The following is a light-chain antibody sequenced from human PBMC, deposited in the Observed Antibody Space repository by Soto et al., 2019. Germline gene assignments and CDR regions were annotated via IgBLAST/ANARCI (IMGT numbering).Light chain of an antibody. V-gene: IGKV3-15*01. J-gene: IGKJ5*01. CDR3: QQRSNSPIT. Sequence: DIMLTQSPSSLSVSQGKRANIPCRASQSLSSNLAWYQQKPGQAPRLLIYGASTRATGIPARFSGSGSGTEFTLTISSLQSEDCAVYYCQQRSNSPITCGQGTRVEIK. CDR1: QSLSSN. CDR2: GAS.